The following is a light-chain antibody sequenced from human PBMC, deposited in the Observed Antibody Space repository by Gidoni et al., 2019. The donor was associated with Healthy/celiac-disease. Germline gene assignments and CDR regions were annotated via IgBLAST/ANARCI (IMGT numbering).Light chain of an antibody. CDR2: GAA. Sequence: DIVLTQSPGTLSLSPGERATLSCRASQSVSSRYLACYQQKPGQAPRLLIYGAASRGTGIPDRFSGSGSGTDFTLTISRLEPEDFAVYYCQQYGSSWTFGYXTKVEIK. V-gene: IGKV3-20*01. CDR3: QQYGSSWT. J-gene: IGKJ1*01. CDR1: QSVSSRY.